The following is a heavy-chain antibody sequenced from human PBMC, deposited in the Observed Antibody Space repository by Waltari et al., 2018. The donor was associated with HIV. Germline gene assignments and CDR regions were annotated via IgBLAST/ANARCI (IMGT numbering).Heavy chain of an antibody. CDR1: GFTFSSYW. J-gene: IGHJ4*02. CDR2: INSDGSST. V-gene: IGHV3-74*01. Sequence: EVQLVESGGGLVQPGGSLRLSCAASGFTFSSYWMHWVRQAPVKGLGWVSRINSDGSSTSYADSVKGRFTISRDNAKNTLYLQMNSLRAEDTAVYYCARDPTQYYFDYWGQGTLVTVSS. CDR3: ARDPTQYYFDY.